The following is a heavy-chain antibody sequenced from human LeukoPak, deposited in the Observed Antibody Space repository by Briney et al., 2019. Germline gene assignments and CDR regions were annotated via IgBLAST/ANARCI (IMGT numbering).Heavy chain of an antibody. D-gene: IGHD3-22*01. V-gene: IGHV6-1*01. Sequence: SQTPSLTCAISGDSVSSNSAAWNWIRQSPSRGLEWLGRTYYRSKWYNDYAVSVKSRITINPDTSKNQFSLQLNSVTPEDTAVYYCARAIDSSGYPTHFDYWGQGTLVTVSS. CDR1: GDSVSSNSAA. CDR3: ARAIDSSGYPTHFDY. CDR2: TYYRSKWYN. J-gene: IGHJ4*02.